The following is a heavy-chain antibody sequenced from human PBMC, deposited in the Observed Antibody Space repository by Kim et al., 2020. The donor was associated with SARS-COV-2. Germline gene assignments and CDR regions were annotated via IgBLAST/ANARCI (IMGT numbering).Heavy chain of an antibody. CDR3: AKGGGGVVVPAAHRLAAAGPFDY. D-gene: IGHD2-2*01. CDR2: ISGSGGST. CDR1: GFTFSSYA. V-gene: IGHV3-23*01. J-gene: IGHJ4*02. Sequence: GGSLRLSCAASGFTFSSYAMSWVRQAPGKGLEWVSAISGSGGSTYYADSVKGRFTISRDNSKNTLYLQMNSLRAEDTAVYYCAKGGGGVVVPAAHRLAAAGPFDYWGQGTLVTVSS.